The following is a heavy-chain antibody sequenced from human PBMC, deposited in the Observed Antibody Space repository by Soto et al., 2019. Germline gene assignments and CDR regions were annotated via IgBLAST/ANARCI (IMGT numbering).Heavy chain of an antibody. CDR3: ARHRGGEWLAQEYQLNRYYYYYYMDV. D-gene: IGHD6-19*01. CDR1: GGSISSYY. CDR2: IYYSGST. J-gene: IGHJ6*03. Sequence: SETLSLTCTVSGGSISSYYWSWIRQPPGKGLEWIGYIYYSGSTNYNPSLKSRVTISVDTSKNQFSLKLSSVTAADTAVYYCARHRGGEWLAQEYQLNRYYYYYYMDVWGKGTTVTVSS. V-gene: IGHV4-59*08.